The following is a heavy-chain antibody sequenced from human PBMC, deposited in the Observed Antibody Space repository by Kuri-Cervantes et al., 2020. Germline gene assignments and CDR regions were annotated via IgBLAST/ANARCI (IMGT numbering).Heavy chain of an antibody. D-gene: IGHD3-10*01. J-gene: IGHJ6*03. Sequence: SETLSLTCTVSDGSISNYYWSWIRQPPGKGLEWIGFIYSSGSTNYNPSLKSRVTISVDTSKNQFSLKLTSVTAADTAVFYCARGSITRGFCSSGPSYYYMDVWGRGATVTVSS. CDR3: ARGSITRGFCSSGPSYYYMDV. CDR2: IYSSGST. V-gene: IGHV4-59*12. CDR1: DGSISNYY.